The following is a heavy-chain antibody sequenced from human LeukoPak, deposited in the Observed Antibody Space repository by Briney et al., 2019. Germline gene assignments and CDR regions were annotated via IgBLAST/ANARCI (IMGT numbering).Heavy chain of an antibody. J-gene: IGHJ4*02. Sequence: PSETLSLTCAVSGGSISSNSYYWGWIRQPPGKGLEWIGSIYYSGSTYYNPSLKSRVTISVDTSKNQFSLKLSSVTAADTAVYYCARDFRGRYCSGGRCYSEADYWGQGTLVTVSS. V-gene: IGHV4-39*02. CDR3: ARDFRGRYCSGGRCYSEADY. CDR1: GGSISSNSYY. D-gene: IGHD2-15*01. CDR2: IYYSGST.